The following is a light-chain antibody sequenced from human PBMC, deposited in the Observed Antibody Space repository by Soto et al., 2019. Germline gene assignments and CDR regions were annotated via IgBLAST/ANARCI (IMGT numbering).Light chain of an antibody. CDR3: EAWDGSLNAVL. CDR1: SSHIGTNT. Sequence: QSVLTQPPSASGTPGQRVTLSCSGSSSHIGTNTVNWYQHLPGSAPKLLIYSNNQRPSGVPDRFSGSQSGTSASLAISGLQPDDEADYYREAWDGSLNAVLFGGGTKLTVL. V-gene: IGLV1-44*01. J-gene: IGLJ2*01. CDR2: SNN.